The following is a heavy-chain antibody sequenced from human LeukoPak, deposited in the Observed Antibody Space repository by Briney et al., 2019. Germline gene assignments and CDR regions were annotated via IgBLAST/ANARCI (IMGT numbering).Heavy chain of an antibody. J-gene: IGHJ4*02. Sequence: GSQRLSCAASGFTFGDHYASWIRQPPGKGLEWIGTIYHTGSTYYNPSLKSRVTISVDTSKNQFSLKVSSVTAADTAVYYCARRLSGYAPFDYWGQGTLVTVSS. CDR1: GFTFGDHY. CDR2: IYHTGST. D-gene: IGHD6-25*01. CDR3: ARRLSGYAPFDY. V-gene: IGHV4-38-2*01.